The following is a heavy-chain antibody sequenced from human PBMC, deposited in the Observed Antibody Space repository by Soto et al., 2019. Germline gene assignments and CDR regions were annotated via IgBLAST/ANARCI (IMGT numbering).Heavy chain of an antibody. J-gene: IGHJ4*02. V-gene: IGHV1-69*13. Sequence: ASVKVSCKASGGTFSSYAISWVRQAPGQGLEWMGGIIPIFGTANYAQKFQGRVTITADESTSTAYMELSSLRSEDTAVYYCAPLGPHYTETGTTPPYWGQGTLVTVSS. CDR2: IIPIFGTA. D-gene: IGHD1-7*01. CDR3: APLGPHYTETGTTPPY. CDR1: GGTFSSYA.